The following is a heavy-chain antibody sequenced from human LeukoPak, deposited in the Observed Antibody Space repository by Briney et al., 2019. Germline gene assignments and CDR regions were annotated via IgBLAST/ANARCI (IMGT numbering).Heavy chain of an antibody. Sequence: SETLSLTCTVSGGSISNYYWSWIRQPPGKGLEWIGYIFYRGSTNYNPSLESRVTISVDTSKNQFSLKLSSVTAADTAVYYCAREKRDSSGYPFDYWGQGTLVTVSS. CDR2: IFYRGST. CDR1: GGSISNYY. J-gene: IGHJ4*01. CDR3: AREKRDSSGYPFDY. D-gene: IGHD3-22*01. V-gene: IGHV4-59*01.